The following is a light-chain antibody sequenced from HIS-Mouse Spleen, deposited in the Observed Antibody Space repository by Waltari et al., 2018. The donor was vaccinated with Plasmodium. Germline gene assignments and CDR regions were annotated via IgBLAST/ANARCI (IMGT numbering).Light chain of an antibody. CDR1: SSDVGGSNY. V-gene: IGLV2-8*01. J-gene: IGLJ2*01. CDR3: SSYAGSNNWV. CDR2: GVS. Sequence: QSALTQPPSASGSPGQSVTISCTGTSSDVGGSNYVSWYQPPPGEAPKLMIYGVSKRPAGVPDRFSGSKSCNTASLTVSGLQAEDEADYYCSSYAGSNNWVFGGGTKLTVL.